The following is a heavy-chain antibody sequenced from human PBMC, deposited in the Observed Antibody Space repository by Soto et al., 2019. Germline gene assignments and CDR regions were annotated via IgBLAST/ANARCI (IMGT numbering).Heavy chain of an antibody. V-gene: IGHV3-73*01. Sequence: PGGSLRLSCAASGFTFSGSAMHWVRQASGKGLEWVGRIRDKANSYATAYTASVRGRFTISRDDSKNTAYLQMNSLKTEDTAVYYCTRLYCGGDCDFDSWGQGTLVIVSS. CDR2: IRDKANSYAT. CDR1: GFTFSGSA. D-gene: IGHD2-21*02. J-gene: IGHJ4*02. CDR3: TRLYCGGDCDFDS.